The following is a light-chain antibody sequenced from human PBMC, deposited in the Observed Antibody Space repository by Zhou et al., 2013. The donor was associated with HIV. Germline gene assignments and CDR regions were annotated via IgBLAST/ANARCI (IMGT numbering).Light chain of an antibody. CDR3: MQGAHWPPWT. V-gene: IGKV2-30*01. Sequence: DVMMTQSPLSLSVTLGQSASISCRSNGNTDLNWFHQRPGQSPRRLIYRVSKRESGVPDRISGSGSDTDFTLTINRAEAEDVGIYYCMQGAHWPPWTFGQGTRV. CDR2: RVS. CDR1: GNTD. J-gene: IGKJ1*01.